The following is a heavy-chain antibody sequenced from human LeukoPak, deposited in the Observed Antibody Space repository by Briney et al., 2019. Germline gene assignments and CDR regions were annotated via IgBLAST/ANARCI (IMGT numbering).Heavy chain of an antibody. J-gene: IGHJ4*02. D-gene: IGHD3-22*01. CDR3: AALGYGDSSGYYGEHYFDY. V-gene: IGHV1-2*02. CDR2: INPNSGGT. CDR1: GYTFTGYY. Sequence: ASVKVSCKASGYTFTGYYMHWVRQAPGQGLEWMGWINPNSGGTNYAQKFQGRVTMTRDTSISTAYMELSRLRSDDTAVYYCAALGYGDSSGYYGEHYFDYWGQGTLVTVSS.